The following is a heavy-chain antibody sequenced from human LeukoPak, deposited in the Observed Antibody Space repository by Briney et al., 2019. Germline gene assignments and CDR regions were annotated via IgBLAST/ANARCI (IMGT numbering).Heavy chain of an antibody. Sequence: SVKVSCKASGGTFSSYAISWVRQAPGQGLEWMGRIIPIFGTANYAQKFQGRVTITTDESTSTAYMELSSLRSEDTAVYYCARRDGYCSSTSCYMSSESFDYWGQGTLVTVSS. CDR1: GGTFSSYA. CDR3: ARRDGYCSSTSCYMSSESFDY. J-gene: IGHJ4*02. D-gene: IGHD2-2*02. V-gene: IGHV1-69*05. CDR2: IIPIFGTA.